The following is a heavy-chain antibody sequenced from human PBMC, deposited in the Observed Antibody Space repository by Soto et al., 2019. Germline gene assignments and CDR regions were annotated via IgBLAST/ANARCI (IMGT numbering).Heavy chain of an antibody. V-gene: IGHV3-33*01. CDR2: IWYDGSNK. J-gene: IGHJ4*02. D-gene: IGHD6-19*01. Sequence: QVQLVESGGGVVQPGRSLRPSCAASGFTFSSYGMHWVRQAPGKGLEWVAVIWYDGSNKYYADSVKGRFTISRDNSKNTLYLQMNSLRAEDTAVYYCARERSSGWSRLDYWGQGTLVTVSS. CDR3: ARERSSGWSRLDY. CDR1: GFTFSSYG.